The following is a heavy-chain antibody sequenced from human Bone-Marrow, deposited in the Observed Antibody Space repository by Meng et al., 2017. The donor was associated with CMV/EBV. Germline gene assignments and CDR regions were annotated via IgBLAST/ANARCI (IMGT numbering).Heavy chain of an antibody. Sequence: ASVKVSCKASGYTFTSYGISWVRQAPGQGLEWMGWISAYNGNTNYAQKLQGRVTMTTDTSTSTAYMELRSLRSDDTAVYYCARDRIAAAAEYYYYGMDVWGQGTTVTVSS. V-gene: IGHV1-18*01. CDR2: ISAYNGNT. CDR1: GYTFTSYG. CDR3: ARDRIAAAAEYYYYGMDV. D-gene: IGHD6-13*01. J-gene: IGHJ6*02.